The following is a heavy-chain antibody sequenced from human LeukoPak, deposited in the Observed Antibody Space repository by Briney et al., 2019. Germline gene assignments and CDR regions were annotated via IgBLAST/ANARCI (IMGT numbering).Heavy chain of an antibody. CDR1: GFTFSSYS. Sequence: GGSLRLSCAASGFTFSSYSMNWVRQAPGKGLEWGSSISSSSSYIYYADSVKGRFTISRDNAKNSLYLQMNSLRAEDTAVYYCARTPRPPWAPSDYWGQGTLVTVSS. D-gene: IGHD3-16*01. CDR3: ARTPRPPWAPSDY. CDR2: ISSSSSYI. J-gene: IGHJ4*02. V-gene: IGHV3-21*01.